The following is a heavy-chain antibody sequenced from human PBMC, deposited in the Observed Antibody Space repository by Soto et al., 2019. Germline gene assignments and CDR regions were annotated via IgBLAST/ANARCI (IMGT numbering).Heavy chain of an antibody. CDR1: SGSISSYY. Sequence: SETLSLTCTVSSGSISSYYWSWIRQPPGKGLEWIGYMYNTGSTIYNPSLKSRVTISVDTSKNQFSLKLNSVTAADTAVYYCARDLWGYCGADCYPLDVWGQGTTVTVS. CDR2: MYNTGST. CDR3: ARDLWGYCGADCYPLDV. J-gene: IGHJ6*02. D-gene: IGHD2-21*02. V-gene: IGHV4-59*01.